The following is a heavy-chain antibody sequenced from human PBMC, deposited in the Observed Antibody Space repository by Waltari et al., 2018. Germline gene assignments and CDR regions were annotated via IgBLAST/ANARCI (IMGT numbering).Heavy chain of an antibody. Sequence: QVQLQQWGAGLLKPSETLSLTCAVYGGSFSGYYWRWIRHPPGKGLEWIGEINHSGSTNYNPSLKSRVTISVDTSKNQFSLKLSSVTAADTAVYYCARGPPGIAVAGPYYFDYWGQGTLVTVSS. V-gene: IGHV4-34*01. J-gene: IGHJ4*02. CDR2: INHSGST. CDR1: GGSFSGYY. D-gene: IGHD6-19*01. CDR3: ARGPPGIAVAGPYYFDY.